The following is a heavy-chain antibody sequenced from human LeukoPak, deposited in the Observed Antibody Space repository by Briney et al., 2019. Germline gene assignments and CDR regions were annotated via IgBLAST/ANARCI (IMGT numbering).Heavy chain of an antibody. Sequence: PGRSLRLSCAASGFTFDDYAMHWVRQAPGKGLEWVSGINWNGGSTGYADSVKGRFTISRDNAKNSLYLQMNSLRAEDTALYYCARDGMDYYDSSGSNVFDYWGQGTLVTVSS. D-gene: IGHD3-22*01. CDR2: INWNGGST. CDR1: GFTFDDYA. V-gene: IGHV3-9*01. CDR3: ARDGMDYYDSSGSNVFDY. J-gene: IGHJ4*02.